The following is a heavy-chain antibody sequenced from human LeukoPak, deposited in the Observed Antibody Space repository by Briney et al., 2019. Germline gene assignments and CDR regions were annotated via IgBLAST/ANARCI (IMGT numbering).Heavy chain of an antibody. CDR3: ARDGSRGYSYGYSDY. D-gene: IGHD5-18*01. Sequence: GGSLRLSCAASGFTFSSYWMNWVRQAPGKGPEWVANIKQDGSEKYYVDSVKGRFTISRDNAKNSLYLQMNSLRAEDTAMYYCARDGSRGYSYGYSDYWGQGTLVTVSS. J-gene: IGHJ4*02. CDR2: IKQDGSEK. V-gene: IGHV3-7*01. CDR1: GFTFSSYW.